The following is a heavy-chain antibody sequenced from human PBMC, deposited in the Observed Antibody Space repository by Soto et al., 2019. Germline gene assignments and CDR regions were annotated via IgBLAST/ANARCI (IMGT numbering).Heavy chain of an antibody. CDR2: ISYDGRNE. J-gene: IGHJ4*02. Sequence: QLQLVESGGGVVQPGRSLRLSCAASAFPFSSFAMHWVRQAPGKGLEWLALISYDGRNEYYADSVQGRFAISRDNSKNMLYLPMTSLRPEDTAVYYCVKDRGDSDYWGQGALVIASS. V-gene: IGHV3-30*18. CDR3: VKDRGDSDY. CDR1: AFPFSSFA.